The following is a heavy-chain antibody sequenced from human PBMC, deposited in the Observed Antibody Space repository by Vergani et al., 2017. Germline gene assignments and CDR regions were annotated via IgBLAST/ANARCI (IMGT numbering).Heavy chain of an antibody. CDR1: GYSISSGYY. CDR3: ARAITMVRGVMVDFDY. V-gene: IGHV4-38-2*01. J-gene: IGHJ4*02. Sequence: QVQLQESGPGLLKPSETLSLTCAVSGYSISSGYYWGWIRQPPGKGLEWIGSIYHSGSTYYNPSLKSRVTISVDTSKNQFSLKLSAVTAADTAVYYCARAITMVRGVMVDFDYWGQGTLVTVSS. D-gene: IGHD3-10*01. CDR2: IYHSGST.